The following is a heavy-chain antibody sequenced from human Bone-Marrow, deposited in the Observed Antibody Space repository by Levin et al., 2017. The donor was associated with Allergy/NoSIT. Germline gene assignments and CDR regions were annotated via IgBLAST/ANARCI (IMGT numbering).Heavy chain of an antibody. CDR3: ARVRLQRARGNWFDP. Sequence: LSQTLSLTCTVSGDSVDSASYSWSWIRQPPGRGLEWIGFIFLSGNTDYNPSLKSRVNISVDTSKNQFSLSLQFVSAADTAVYYCARVRLQRARGNWFDPWGQGTLVTVAS. J-gene: IGHJ5*02. CDR2: IFLSGNT. V-gene: IGHV4-61*01. CDR1: GDSVDSASYS. D-gene: IGHD3-16*01.